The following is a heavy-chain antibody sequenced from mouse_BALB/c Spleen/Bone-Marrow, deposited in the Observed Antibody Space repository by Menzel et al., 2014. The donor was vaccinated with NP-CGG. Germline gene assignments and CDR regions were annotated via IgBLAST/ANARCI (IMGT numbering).Heavy chain of an antibody. V-gene: IGHV10-1*02. Sequence: EVMLVESGGGLVQPKGSLKLSCEASGFTFNSYAMTWVRQAPGKGLEWVARIRSKSNYYATYYADSIKDRFTISRDDSQSMLYLQMNNLKTEDTAMYYCALGLAWFANWGQGTLVTVSA. CDR3: ALGLAWFAN. CDR2: IRSKSNYYAT. J-gene: IGHJ3*01. D-gene: IGHD1-2*01. CDR1: GFTFNSYA.